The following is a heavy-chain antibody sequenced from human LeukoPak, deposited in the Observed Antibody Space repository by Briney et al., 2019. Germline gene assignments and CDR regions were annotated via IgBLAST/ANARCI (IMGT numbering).Heavy chain of an antibody. CDR3: AKDKYYYGSGSYPCDY. V-gene: IGHV3-30*18. D-gene: IGHD3-10*01. CDR1: GFTFSSYG. CDR2: ISYDGSNK. Sequence: GGSLRLSCAASGFTFSSYGMHWVRQAPGKGLEWVAVISYDGSNKYYADSVKGRFTISRDNSKNTLYLQMNSLRAEDTAVYYCAKDKYYYGSGSYPCDYWGQGTLVTVSS. J-gene: IGHJ4*02.